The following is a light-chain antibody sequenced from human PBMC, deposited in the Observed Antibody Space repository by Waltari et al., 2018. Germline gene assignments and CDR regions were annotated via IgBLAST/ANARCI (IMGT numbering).Light chain of an antibody. Sequence: QSALTQPASVSGSPGQSITISCTGSSSDVGSDDSVSWYQDHPGQAPKVIIYDVSNRPSGVSDRFSGAKSGNTASLTISGLQPEDDAKYYCTSQSRNNVVIFGGGTKLTVL. CDR2: DVS. J-gene: IGLJ2*01. CDR3: TSQSRNNVVI. V-gene: IGLV2-14*03. CDR1: SSDVGSDDS.